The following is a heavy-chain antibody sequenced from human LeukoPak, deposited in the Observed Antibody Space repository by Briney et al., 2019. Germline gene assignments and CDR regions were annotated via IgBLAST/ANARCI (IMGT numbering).Heavy chain of an antibody. CDR3: RKIRGHCSSTSCYHELDY. V-gene: IGHV4-34*01. D-gene: IGHD2-2*01. J-gene: IGHJ4*02. Sequence: KTSETLSLTCAVYGGSFSSYYWGWIRQPPGKGLEWIGEINHTGSTNYNPSLKSRVTISVDTSKNQFSLKLSSVTAADTAVYYCRKIRGHCSSTSCYHELDYWGQGTLVTVSS. CDR1: GGSFSSYY. CDR2: INHTGST.